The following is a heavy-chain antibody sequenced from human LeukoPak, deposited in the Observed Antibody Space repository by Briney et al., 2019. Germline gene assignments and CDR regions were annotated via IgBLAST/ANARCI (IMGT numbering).Heavy chain of an antibody. CDR1: GGSISSSNW. Sequence: PSETLSLTCAVSGGSISSSNWWSWVRQPPGKGLEWIGEIYHSGSTNYNPSLKSRVTISVDKSKNQFSLKLSSVTAADTAVYYCARAKWELLEFYYGMDVWGQGTTVTVSS. D-gene: IGHD1-26*01. CDR3: ARAKWELLEFYYGMDV. CDR2: IYHSGST. J-gene: IGHJ6*02. V-gene: IGHV4-4*02.